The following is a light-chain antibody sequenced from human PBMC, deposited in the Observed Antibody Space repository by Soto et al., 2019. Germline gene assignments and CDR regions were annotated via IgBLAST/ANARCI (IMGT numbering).Light chain of an antibody. J-gene: IGLJ3*02. V-gene: IGLV1-40*01. CDR2: GNT. CDR1: SSNIGAPYN. Sequence: QSALTQPPSVSGAPGQRVTISCTGGSSNIGAPYNVHWYQQLPGTAPKLLIYGNTNRPSGVPDRFSGSKSGTSASLAITGLQPEDEADYYCQSFDLSQSWVFGGGTKLTVL. CDR3: QSFDLSQSWV.